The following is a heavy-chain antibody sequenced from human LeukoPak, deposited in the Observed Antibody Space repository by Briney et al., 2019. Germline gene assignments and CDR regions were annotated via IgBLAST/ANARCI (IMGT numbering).Heavy chain of an antibody. CDR3: ARGPEGYDFWSGYYTGGSFDY. V-gene: IGHV4-30-2*01. CDR2: TYHSGST. D-gene: IGHD3-3*01. J-gene: IGHJ4*02. CDR1: GGSISSGGYS. Sequence: SETLSLTCTVSGGSISSGGYSWSWIRQPPGKGLEWIGYTYHSGSTYYNPSLKSRVTISVDRSKNQFSLKLSSVTAADTAVYYCARGPEGYDFWSGYYTGGSFDYWGQGTLVTVSS.